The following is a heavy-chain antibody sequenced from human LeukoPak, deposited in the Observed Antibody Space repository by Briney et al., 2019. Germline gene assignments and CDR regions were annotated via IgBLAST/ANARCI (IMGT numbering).Heavy chain of an antibody. CDR1: GDTFTSYA. V-gene: IGHV7-4-1*02. CDR3: ARLTLKTVTTIDY. J-gene: IGHJ4*02. CDR2: INTNTGNP. Sequence: ASVNVSCKASGDTFTSYAMNWVRQAPGQGLEWMGWINTNTGNPTYAQGFTGRFVFSLDTSVSTAYLQISSLKAEDTAVYYCARLTLKTVTTIDYWGQGTLVTVSS. D-gene: IGHD4-17*01.